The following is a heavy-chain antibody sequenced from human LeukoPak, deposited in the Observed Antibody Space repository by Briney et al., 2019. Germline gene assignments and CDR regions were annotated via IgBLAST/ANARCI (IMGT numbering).Heavy chain of an antibody. Sequence: KPSETLSLTCAVYGGSFSDYYGSWIRQPPGKGLEWIGEINHSGSTNYNPSLKSRVTISVDMSKNQFSLKLYSVTAADTAVYYCGYSNDYQQQWGQGTLVTVSS. CDR1: GGSFSDYY. CDR2: INHSGST. V-gene: IGHV4-34*01. J-gene: IGHJ1*01. CDR3: GYSNDYQQQ. D-gene: IGHD3-16*01.